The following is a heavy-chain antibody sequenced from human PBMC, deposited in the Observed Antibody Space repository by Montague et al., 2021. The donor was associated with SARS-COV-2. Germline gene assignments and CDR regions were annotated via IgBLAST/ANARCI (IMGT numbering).Heavy chain of an antibody. CDR3: ARGDGLGPYTGYAFDI. J-gene: IGHJ3*02. Sequence: CAISGDSVSEDNGSWKWLRQSPPRGIECVGRTYYRYRRFDHYEVSMKGRISIKADTSKNQFSLQLDSVTPEDTAVYYCARGDGLGPYTGYAFDIWGQGTLVTVSS. V-gene: IGHV6-1*01. D-gene: IGHD3-16*01. CDR1: GDSVSEDNGS. CDR2: TYYRYRRFD.